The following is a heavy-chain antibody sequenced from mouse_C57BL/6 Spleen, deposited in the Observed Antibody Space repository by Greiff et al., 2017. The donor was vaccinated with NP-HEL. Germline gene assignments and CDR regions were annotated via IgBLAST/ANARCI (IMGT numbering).Heavy chain of an antibody. CDR3: ARTYYYGSSYYAMDY. V-gene: IGHV1-55*01. J-gene: IGHJ4*01. CDR1: GYTFTSYW. Sequence: VQLQQSGAELVKPGASVKMSCKASGYTFTSYWITWVKQRPGQGLEWIGDIYPGSGSTNYNEKFKSKATLTVDTSSSTAYLQLSSLTSEDSAVYYFARTYYYGSSYYAMDYWGQGTSVTVSS. CDR2: IYPGSGST. D-gene: IGHD1-1*01.